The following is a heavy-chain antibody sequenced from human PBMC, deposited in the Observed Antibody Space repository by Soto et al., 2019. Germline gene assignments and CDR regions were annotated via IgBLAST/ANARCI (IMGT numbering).Heavy chain of an antibody. CDR1: GFTFSSYA. CDR2: ISGSGSST. CDR3: ARDRGYSSGWQPYFFDY. J-gene: IGHJ4*02. D-gene: IGHD6-19*01. V-gene: IGHV3-23*01. Sequence: EVQLLESGGGLVQPGGSLRLSCAASGFTFSSYAMSWVRQAPGKGLEWVSGISGSGSSTDYANSVKGRFTISRDNSKNTLYLQMNSLRAEDTAVYYCARDRGYSSGWQPYFFDYWGQGTLVTVSS.